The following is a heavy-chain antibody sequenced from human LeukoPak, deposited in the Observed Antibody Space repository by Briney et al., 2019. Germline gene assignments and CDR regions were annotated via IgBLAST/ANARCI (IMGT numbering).Heavy chain of an antibody. CDR1: GFTFSSYE. D-gene: IGHD1-26*01. CDR3: ARAEPSSGSFSFDY. CDR2: ISSSGSTI. Sequence: LGGSLRLSFAASGFTFSSYEMNWVRQAPGKGLEWVSYISSSGSTIYYADSVKGRFTISRDNTKNSLYLQMNSLRAEATAVYYCARAEPSSGSFSFDYWGQGTLVTVSS. J-gene: IGHJ4*02. V-gene: IGHV3-48*03.